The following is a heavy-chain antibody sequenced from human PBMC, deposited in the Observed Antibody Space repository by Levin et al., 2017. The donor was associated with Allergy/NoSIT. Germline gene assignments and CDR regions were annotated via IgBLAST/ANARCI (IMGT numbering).Heavy chain of an antibody. D-gene: IGHD3-3*01. J-gene: IGHJ4*02. CDR3: ARATTAFLHFDY. Sequence: GESLKISCAASGFTFSSYAMHWVRQAPGKGLEWVAVISYDGSNKYYADSVKGRFTISRDNSKNTLYLQMNSLRAEDTAVYYCARATTAFLHFDYWGQGTLVTVSS. V-gene: IGHV3-30-3*01. CDR2: ISYDGSNK. CDR1: GFTFSSYA.